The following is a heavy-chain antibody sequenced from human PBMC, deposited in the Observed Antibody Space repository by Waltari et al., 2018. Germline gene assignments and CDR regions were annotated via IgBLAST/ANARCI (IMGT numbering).Heavy chain of an antibody. CDR2: IYHSGST. CDR3: ARFKKYYYDSSGTFDY. Sequence: QLQLQESGSGLVKPSQTLSLTCAVSGGSISSGGYSWSWIRQPPVKGLEWIGYIYHSGSTYYNPSLKSRVTISVDRSKNQFSLKLSSVTAADTAVYYCARFKKYYYDSSGTFDYWGQGTLVTVSS. V-gene: IGHV4-30-2*01. D-gene: IGHD3-22*01. J-gene: IGHJ4*02. CDR1: GGSISSGGYS.